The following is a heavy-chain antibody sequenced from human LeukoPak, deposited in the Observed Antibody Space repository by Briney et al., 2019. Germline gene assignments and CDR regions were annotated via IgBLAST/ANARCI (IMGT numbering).Heavy chain of an antibody. CDR3: AKDRSDIVATIPDY. CDR2: ISDSGGRT. CDR1: GXTFRSYA. V-gene: IGHV3-23*01. D-gene: IGHD5-12*01. J-gene: IGHJ4*02. Sequence: GGSLRLSCAASGXTFRSYAMSWVRQAPGKGLEWVSAISDSGGRTFYADSVKGRFTISRDNSKNTLYLQMNSLRAEDTAAYYCAKDRSDIVATIPDYWGQGTLITVSS.